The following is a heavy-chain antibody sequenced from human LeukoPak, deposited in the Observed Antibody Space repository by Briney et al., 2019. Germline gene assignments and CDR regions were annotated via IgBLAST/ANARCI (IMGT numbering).Heavy chain of an antibody. CDR3: ARYLHNYDFWSGYYLDWFDP. CDR2: IIPIFGTA. D-gene: IGHD3-3*01. V-gene: IGHV1-69*13. CDR1: GGTFSSYA. Sequence: ASVKVSCKASGGTFSSYAISWVRQAPGQGLEWMGGIIPIFGTANYAQKFQGRVTITADESTSTAYMELSSLRSEDTAVYYCARYLHNYDFWSGYYLDWFDPWGQGTLVTVSS. J-gene: IGHJ5*02.